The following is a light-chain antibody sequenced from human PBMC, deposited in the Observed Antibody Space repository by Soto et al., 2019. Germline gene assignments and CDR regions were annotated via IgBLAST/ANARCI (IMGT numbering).Light chain of an antibody. CDR1: QSISSS. V-gene: IGKV1-12*01. CDR2: AAS. Sequence: DIQMTQSPSSVSASVGDRVTITCRASQSISSSLAWYKQKPGTVPKLLIYAASGLQSGLPSRFSGSGAGTEFTLSITSLQPEDFGTYYCQQGDSFPITFGQGTRLEIK. J-gene: IGKJ5*01. CDR3: QQGDSFPIT.